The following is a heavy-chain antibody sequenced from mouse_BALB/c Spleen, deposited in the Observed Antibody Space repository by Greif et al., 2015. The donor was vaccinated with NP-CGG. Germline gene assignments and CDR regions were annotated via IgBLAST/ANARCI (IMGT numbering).Heavy chain of an antibody. V-gene: IGHV7-3*02. CDR2: IRNKANGYTT. Sequence: EVMLVESGGGLVQPGGSLRLSCATSGFTFTDYYMSWVRQPPGKALEWLGFIRNKANGYTTEYSASVKGRFTISRDNSQSILYLQMNTLRAEDSATYYCARGNWYWYFDVWGAGTTVTVSS. J-gene: IGHJ1*01. CDR3: ARGNWYWYFDV. D-gene: IGHD4-1*01. CDR1: GFTFTDYY.